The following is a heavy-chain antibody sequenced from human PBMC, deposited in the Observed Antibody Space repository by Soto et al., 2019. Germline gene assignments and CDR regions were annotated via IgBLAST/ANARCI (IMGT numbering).Heavy chain of an antibody. CDR1: GGSISSYY. CDR3: AAAPRF. V-gene: IGHV4-59*01. Sequence: SETLSLTCTVSGGSISSYYWSWIRQPPGKGLEWIGYIYYSGSTNYNPSLKSRVTMLIDMSKNQFSLKLTSVSAADTAVYYCAAAPRFWGQGILVTVSS. CDR2: IYYSGST. J-gene: IGHJ4*02. D-gene: IGHD2-15*01.